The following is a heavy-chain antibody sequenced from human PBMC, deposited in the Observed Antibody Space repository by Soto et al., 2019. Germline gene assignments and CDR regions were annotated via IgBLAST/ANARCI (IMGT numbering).Heavy chain of an antibody. CDR3: ARWVRYCSGGSCYSGNAFDI. CDR1: GYTFTSYG. Sequence: QVQLVQSGAEVKKPGASVKVSCKASGYTFTSYGITWVRQAPGQGLEWMGWISAYNGNTNYAKKLQGRVTMTTDTSASTAYMELRSLRSDDKAVYYCARWVRYCSGGSCYSGNAFDIWGQGTMVTVSS. D-gene: IGHD2-15*01. J-gene: IGHJ3*02. V-gene: IGHV1-18*01. CDR2: ISAYNGNT.